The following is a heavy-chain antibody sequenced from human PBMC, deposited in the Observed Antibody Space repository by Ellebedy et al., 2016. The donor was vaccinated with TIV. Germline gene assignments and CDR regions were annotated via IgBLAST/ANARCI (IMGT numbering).Heavy chain of an antibody. CDR2: ISSSGSTI. CDR1: GFTFSDYY. Sequence: GGSLRLXXAASGFTFSDYYMSWIRQAPGKGLEWVSYISSSGSTIYYADSVKGRFTISRDNAKNSLYLQMNSLRAEDTAVYYCARSPFSTGDRRWTHYYYGMDVWGQGTTVTVSS. D-gene: IGHD7-27*01. V-gene: IGHV3-11*01. J-gene: IGHJ6*02. CDR3: ARSPFSTGDRRWTHYYYGMDV.